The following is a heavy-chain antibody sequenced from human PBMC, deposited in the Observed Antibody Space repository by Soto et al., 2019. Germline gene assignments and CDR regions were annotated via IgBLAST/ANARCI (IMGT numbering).Heavy chain of an antibody. D-gene: IGHD6-19*01. CDR2: ILYDGSKK. Sequence: QVQLVESGGGVVQPGRSLRLSCAASGFTFSSYGMHWVRQAPGKGLEWVAVILYDGSKKYYADSVKGRFTISRDNPKNTLYLQMSSLRAEDTALYYCVKDGSSGWPYFDDMDVLGQGTTVTVSS. V-gene: IGHV3-30*18. CDR1: GFTFSSYG. J-gene: IGHJ6*02. CDR3: VKDGSSGWPYFDDMDV.